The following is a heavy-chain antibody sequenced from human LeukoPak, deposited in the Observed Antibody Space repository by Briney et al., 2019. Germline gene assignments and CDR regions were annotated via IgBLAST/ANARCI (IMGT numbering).Heavy chain of an antibody. D-gene: IGHD1-26*01. CDR2: IYYSGST. J-gene: IGHJ4*02. V-gene: IGHV4-59*08. CDR3: ARAGSWPQAYYFDY. CDR1: GGSISSYY. Sequence: PSETLSLTCTVSGGSISSYYWSWIRQPPGKGLEWIGYIYYSGSTNYNPSLKSRVTISVDTSKNQFSLKLSSVTAADTAVYYCARAGSWPQAYYFDYWGQGTLVTVSS.